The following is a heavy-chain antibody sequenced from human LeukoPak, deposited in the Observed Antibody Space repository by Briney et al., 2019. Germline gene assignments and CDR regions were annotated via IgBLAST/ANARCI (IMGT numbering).Heavy chain of an antibody. Sequence: GRSLRLSCAASGFTFDDYAMHWVRQAPGKGLEWASGISWNSGSIGYADSVKGRFTISRDNAKNSLYLQMNSLRAEDTALYYCAKDTDGAPGGWFDPWGQGTLVTVSS. CDR1: GFTFDDYA. CDR3: AKDTDGAPGGWFDP. J-gene: IGHJ5*02. D-gene: IGHD4-17*01. CDR2: ISWNSGSI. V-gene: IGHV3-9*01.